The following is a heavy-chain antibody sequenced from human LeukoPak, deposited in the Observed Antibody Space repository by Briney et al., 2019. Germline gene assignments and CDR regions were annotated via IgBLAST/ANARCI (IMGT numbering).Heavy chain of an antibody. CDR2: IRSKAYGGTT. D-gene: IGHD2-15*01. CDR1: GFTFGDYA. CDR3: TRVVVVVAANPTLPRAFDI. V-gene: IGHV3-49*03. Sequence: PGGSLRLSCTASGFTFGDYAMSWFRQAPGKGLEWVGFIRSKAYGGTTEYAASVKGRFTISRDDSKSIAYLQMNSLKTEDTAVYYCTRVVVVVAANPTLPRAFDIWGQGTMVTVSS. J-gene: IGHJ3*02.